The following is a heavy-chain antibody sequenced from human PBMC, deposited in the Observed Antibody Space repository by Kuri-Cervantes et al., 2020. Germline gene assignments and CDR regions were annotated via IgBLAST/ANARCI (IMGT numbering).Heavy chain of an antibody. D-gene: IGHD2-2*01. Sequence: ASVKVSCKAPGYTFTSYCMHWVRQAPGQGPEWMAIINPNDLSTVYAQNFQDRVTVTRDTSTSAIFMELSSLRSEDTAVYYCARGPIVPAASAAFDIWGQGTMVTVSS. V-gene: IGHV1-46*01. CDR1: GYTFTSYC. CDR2: INPNDLST. CDR3: ARGPIVPAASAAFDI. J-gene: IGHJ3*02.